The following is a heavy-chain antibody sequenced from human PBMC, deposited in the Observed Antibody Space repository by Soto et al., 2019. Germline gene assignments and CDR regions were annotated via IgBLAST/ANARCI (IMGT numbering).Heavy chain of an antibody. CDR1: GASVAGGSYY. D-gene: IGHD5-12*01. Sequence: QVQLRESGPGLVKPSQTLSLTCSVSGASVAGGSYYWSWVRQPPGKGLEWIGYIPSRGRPFYNPSLTSRGTISADTSKNQLPLQLTSETAADTAVYYCARDTYTGYDFGFWGQGTLVTVSS. CDR2: IPSRGRP. J-gene: IGHJ4*02. CDR3: ARDTYTGYDFGF. V-gene: IGHV4-30-4*01.